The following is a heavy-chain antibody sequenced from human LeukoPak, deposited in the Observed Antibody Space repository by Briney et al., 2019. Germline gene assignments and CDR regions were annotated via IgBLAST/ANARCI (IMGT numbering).Heavy chain of an antibody. CDR2: VNLQGST. J-gene: IGHJ4*02. CDR1: GVSITNTNY. CDR3: AREGGPYRPLDY. V-gene: IGHV4-4*02. Sequence: SETLSLTCGVSGVSITNTNYWTWVRQPPGKGLEWIGEVNLQGSTNYNPSLMGRVAISVDTSENHISLQLTSVTAADTAVYYCAREGGPYRPLDYSGQGTLVTVSS.